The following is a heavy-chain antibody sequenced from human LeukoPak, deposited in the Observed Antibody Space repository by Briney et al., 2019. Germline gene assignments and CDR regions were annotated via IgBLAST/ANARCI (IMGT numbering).Heavy chain of an antibody. CDR3: ARQRFTVRAYAGNWFDP. CDR1: GYHFSNYW. CDR2: IYPGDSDT. Sequence: GESLKISCKGSGYHFSNYWIGWVRQMPGKGLEWMGIIYPGDSDTRCSPSFQGRVTISADKSISTAYLQWSSLKASDTAMYYCARQRFTVRAYAGNWFDPWGQGTLVTVSS. D-gene: IGHD3-16*01. J-gene: IGHJ5*02. V-gene: IGHV5-51*01.